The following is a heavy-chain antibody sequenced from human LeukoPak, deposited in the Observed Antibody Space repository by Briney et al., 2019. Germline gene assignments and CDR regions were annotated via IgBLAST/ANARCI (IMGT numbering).Heavy chain of an antibody. D-gene: IGHD3-22*01. CDR2: IETGGAST. CDR3: ARDGSDSSGYYFGLI. Sequence: GSLRLSCAASGFTFSSYGMSWVRQAPGKGLEWVSAIETGGASTYYADSVKGRFSISRDNSKNTLYLQMNSLRAEDTAVYYCARDGSDSSGYYFGLIWGQGTLVTVSS. J-gene: IGHJ4*02. V-gene: IGHV3-23*01. CDR1: GFTFSSYG.